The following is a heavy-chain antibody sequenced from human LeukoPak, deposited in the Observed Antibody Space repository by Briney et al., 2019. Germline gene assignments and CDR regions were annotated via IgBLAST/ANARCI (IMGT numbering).Heavy chain of an antibody. CDR1: GFTFSSYA. Sequence: GGSLRLSCAASGFTFSSYAMSWVRQAPGKGPEWVSAISGSGGSTYYADSVKGRFTISRDNSKNTLYLQMNSLRAEDTAVYYCAKKWFGEFYYFDYWGQGTLVTVSS. CDR2: ISGSGGST. J-gene: IGHJ4*02. D-gene: IGHD3-10*01. V-gene: IGHV3-23*01. CDR3: AKKWFGEFYYFDY.